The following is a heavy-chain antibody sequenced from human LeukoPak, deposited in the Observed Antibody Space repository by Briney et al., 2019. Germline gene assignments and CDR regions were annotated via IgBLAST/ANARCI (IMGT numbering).Heavy chain of an antibody. CDR1: GGSISSYY. J-gene: IGHJ6*03. V-gene: IGHV4-34*01. Sequence: SETLSLTCTVSGGSISSYYWSWIRQPPGKGLEWIGEINHSGSTNYNPSLKSRVTISVDTSTNQFSLKLSSVTAADTAVYYCARLFIASPGTRYYYYNMDVWGKGTTVTIFS. CDR3: ARLFIASPGTRYYYYNMDV. D-gene: IGHD6-13*01. CDR2: INHSGST.